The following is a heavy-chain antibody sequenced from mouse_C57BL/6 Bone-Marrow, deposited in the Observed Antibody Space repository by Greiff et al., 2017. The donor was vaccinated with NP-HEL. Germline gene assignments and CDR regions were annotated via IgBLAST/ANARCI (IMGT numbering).Heavy chain of an antibody. Sequence: VKLMESGPGLVAPSQSLSITCTVSGFSLTSYGVHWVRQPPGKGLEWLVVIWSDGSTTYNSALKSRLSISKDNSKSQVLIKMNSLQTDDTAMYDCARHDHDGYLDDWGKGTTLTVAS. CDR1: GFSLTSYG. CDR2: IWSDGST. V-gene: IGHV2-6-1*01. CDR3: ARHDHDGYLDD. J-gene: IGHJ2*01. D-gene: IGHD2-3*01.